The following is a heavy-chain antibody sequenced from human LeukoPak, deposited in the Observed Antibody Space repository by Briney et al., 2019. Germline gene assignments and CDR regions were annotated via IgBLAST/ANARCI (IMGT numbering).Heavy chain of an antibody. CDR1: RFTFSSYG. V-gene: IGHV3-48*04. CDR2: ISSSGTTI. D-gene: IGHD1-26*01. J-gene: IGHJ4*02. CDR3: ARRRDSGSLQHFDY. Sequence: GGSLRLSCAASRFTFSSYGMHWVRQAPGKGLEWVSYISSSGTTIYYADSVKGRFTISRDNAKNSLYLQMNSLRAEDTAVYYCARRRDSGSLQHFDYWGQGTLVTVSS.